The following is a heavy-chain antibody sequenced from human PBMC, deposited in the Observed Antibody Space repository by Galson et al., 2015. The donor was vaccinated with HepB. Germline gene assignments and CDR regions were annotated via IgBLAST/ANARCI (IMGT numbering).Heavy chain of an antibody. V-gene: IGHV3-23*01. CDR1: GFTFSSYA. J-gene: IGHJ4*02. Sequence: LRLSCAASGFTFSSYAMSWVRQAPGKGLEWVSGISGSGANTHYADSVKGRFTISRDNAESKLYLQMSSLRADDTAVYYCARKERGVSIIVPGTTVGFWGQGTLVTVSS. D-gene: IGHD4-23*01. CDR3: ARKERGVSIIVPGTTVGF. CDR2: ISGSGANT.